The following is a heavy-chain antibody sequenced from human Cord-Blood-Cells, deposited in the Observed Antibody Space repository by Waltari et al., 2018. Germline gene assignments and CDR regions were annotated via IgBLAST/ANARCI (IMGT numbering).Heavy chain of an antibody. D-gene: IGHD2-8*01. J-gene: IGHJ3*02. V-gene: IGHV1-69*01. CDR1: GGTFSSYA. Sequence: QVQLVQSGAEVKKPGSSVQVSCKASGGTFSSYALSRVRQAPGQGLEWMGGIIPIFGTANYAQKFQGRVTITADESTSTAYMELSSLRSEDTAVYYCASGYCTNGVCYDAFDIWGQGTMVTVSS. CDR2: IIPIFGTA. CDR3: ASGYCTNGVCYDAFDI.